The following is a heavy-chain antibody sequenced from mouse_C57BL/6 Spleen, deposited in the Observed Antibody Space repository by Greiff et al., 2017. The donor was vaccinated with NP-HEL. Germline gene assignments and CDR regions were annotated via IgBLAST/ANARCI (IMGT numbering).Heavy chain of an antibody. D-gene: IGHD2-1*01. J-gene: IGHJ4*01. V-gene: IGHV5-15*01. Sequence: EVKLVESGGGLVQPGGSLKLSCAASGFTFSDYGMAWVRQAPRKGPEWVAFISNLAYSIYYADTVTGRFTISRENAKNTLYLEMSSLRSEDTAMYYCARQDLLYAMDYWGQGTSVTVSS. CDR3: ARQDLLYAMDY. CDR1: GFTFSDYG. CDR2: ISNLAYSI.